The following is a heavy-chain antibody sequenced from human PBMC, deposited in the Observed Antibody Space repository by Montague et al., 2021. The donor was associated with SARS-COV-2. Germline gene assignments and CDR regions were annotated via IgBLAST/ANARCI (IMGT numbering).Heavy chain of an antibody. V-gene: IGHV4-38-2*02. D-gene: IGHD2-2*01. CDR1: HYSITYAYY. J-gene: IGHJ6*02. CDR3: ARTSKYCDSTSCYLPNVMEV. CDR2: IWHGGST. Sequence: SETLSLTCTVSHYSITYAYYWGWVRQPPGKGLEWIGNIWHGGSTYYNPSLKSRVTISVDTPKNQSSLKLTSVTAADTAVYYCARTSKYCDSTSCYLPNVMEVGGQGTAVTVAS.